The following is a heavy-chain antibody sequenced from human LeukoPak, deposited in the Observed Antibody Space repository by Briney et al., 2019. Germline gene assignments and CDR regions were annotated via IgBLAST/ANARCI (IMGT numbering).Heavy chain of an antibody. CDR3: ARGAIINYLRLGELSLYYWLDP. V-gene: IGHV1-46*01. D-gene: IGHD3-16*02. CDR1: GYTFTSYY. J-gene: IGHJ5*02. Sequence: ASVKVSCKASGYTFTSYYMHWVRQAPGQGLEWMGIINPSGGSTSYAQKFQGRVNMTRDTSTSTVYMELSSLRSEDTAVYYCARGAIINYLRLGELSLYYWLDPWGQGTLVTVSS. CDR2: INPSGGST.